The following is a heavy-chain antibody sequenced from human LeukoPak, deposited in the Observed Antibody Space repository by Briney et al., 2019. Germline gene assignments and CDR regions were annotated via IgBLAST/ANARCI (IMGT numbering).Heavy chain of an antibody. V-gene: IGHV3-48*04. CDR2: ISTSSGSI. CDR1: GFTFSSYS. CDR3: AELGITMIGGV. Sequence: ESLRLSCAASGFTFSSYSMNWVRQAPGKGLEWVSYISTSSGSIYYADSVKGRFTISRDNAKNSLYLQMNSLRAEDTAVYYCAELGITMIGGVWGKGTTVTISS. J-gene: IGHJ6*04. D-gene: IGHD3-10*02.